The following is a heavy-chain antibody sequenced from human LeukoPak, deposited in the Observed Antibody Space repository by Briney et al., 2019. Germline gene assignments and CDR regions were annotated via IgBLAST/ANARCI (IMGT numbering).Heavy chain of an antibody. CDR1: GFTFSSYA. Sequence: GGSLRLSCAASGFTFSSYAMHWVRQAPGKGLEWEAVISYDGSNKYYADSVKGRFTISRDNSKNTLYLQMNSLRAEDTAVYYCDARPDYWGQGTLVTVSS. J-gene: IGHJ4*02. V-gene: IGHV3-30-3*01. CDR3: DARPDY. CDR2: ISYDGSNK.